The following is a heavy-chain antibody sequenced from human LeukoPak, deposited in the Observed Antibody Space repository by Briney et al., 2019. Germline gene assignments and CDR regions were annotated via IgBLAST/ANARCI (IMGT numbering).Heavy chain of an antibody. CDR3: AKEGSVCTNGICRYFDY. CDR1: GFTFRDSA. CDR2: ISWSSEYM. V-gene: IGHV3-9*01. Sequence: GRSLRLSCAASGFTFRDSAMPSVRQVPGKGLEWVSSISWSSEYMYYADSVKGRFTISRDNANNSLYLQMDSLRAEDTALYYCAKEGSVCTNGICRYFDYWGQGTLVTVSS. J-gene: IGHJ4*02. D-gene: IGHD2-8*01.